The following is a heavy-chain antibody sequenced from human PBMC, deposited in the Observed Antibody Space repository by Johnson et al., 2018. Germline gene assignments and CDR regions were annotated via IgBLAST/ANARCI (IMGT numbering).Heavy chain of an antibody. J-gene: IGHJ6*03. Sequence: QVQLVESGGGVVQPGRSLRLSCAASGFTFSSYGMHWVRQAPGKGLEWVAVISYDGSNKYYADSVKGRFTISRDNSKNTLYLQMNSLRAEDTAVYYGAKDIELGPDYYYYYMVVWGKGTTFTVSS. V-gene: IGHV3-30*18. CDR3: AKDIELGPDYYYYYMVV. D-gene: IGHD3-16*01. CDR1: GFTFSSYG. CDR2: ISYDGSNK.